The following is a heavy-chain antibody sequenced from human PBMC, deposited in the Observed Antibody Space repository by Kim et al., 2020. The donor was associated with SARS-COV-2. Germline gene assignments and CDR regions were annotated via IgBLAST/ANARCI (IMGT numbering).Heavy chain of an antibody. CDR2: IWYDGSNK. CDR3: ARGRSGDTAMVLYYFDY. Sequence: GGSLRLSCAASGFTFSSYGMHWVRQAPGKGLEWVAVIWYDGSNKYYADSVKGRFTISRDNSKNTLYLQMNSLRAEDTAVYYCARGRSGDTAMVLYYFDYWGQGTLVTVSS. V-gene: IGHV3-33*01. J-gene: IGHJ4*02. D-gene: IGHD5-18*01. CDR1: GFTFSSYG.